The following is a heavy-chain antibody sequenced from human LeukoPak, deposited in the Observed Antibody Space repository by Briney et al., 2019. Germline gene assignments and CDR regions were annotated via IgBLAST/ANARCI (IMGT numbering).Heavy chain of an antibody. J-gene: IGHJ4*02. D-gene: IGHD2-15*01. CDR2: ISSSSSYI. CDR3: TAVSVVVVSTTGGTF. CDR1: GFTFSSYS. V-gene: IGHV3-21*03. Sequence: PGGSLRLSCAASGFTFSSYSMNWVRQAPGKGLEWVSSISSSSSYIYYADSVKGRFTISRDNAKNSLYLQMNSLRAEDTGVYYCTAVSVVVVSTTGGTFWGQGTLVTVSS.